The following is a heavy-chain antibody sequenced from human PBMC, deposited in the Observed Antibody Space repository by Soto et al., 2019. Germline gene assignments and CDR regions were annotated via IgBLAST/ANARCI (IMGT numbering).Heavy chain of an antibody. CDR3: AQGCIRYYYGMDV. Sequence: GSLRLSCAASGFTFSSYGMHWVRQAPGKGLEWVAVIWYDGSNKYYADSVKGRFTISRDNSKNTLYLQMNSLRAEDTAVYYCAQGCIRYYYGMDVWGQGTTVTVSS. V-gene: IGHV3-33*01. CDR1: GFTFSSYG. J-gene: IGHJ6*02. D-gene: IGHD2-8*01. CDR2: IWYDGSNK.